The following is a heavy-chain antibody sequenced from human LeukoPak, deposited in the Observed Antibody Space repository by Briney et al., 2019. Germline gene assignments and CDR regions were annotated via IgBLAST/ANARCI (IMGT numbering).Heavy chain of an antibody. CDR1: GGSFSGYY. CDR3: VGAAYGLSDFDI. J-gene: IGHJ4*02. D-gene: IGHD2-21*01. Sequence: SETLSLTCAVYGGSFSGYYWSWIRQSPGKGLEWIGESNLNGRINYNPSLKSRVTISVDTSKNQFSLKLSSVTAADTAVYYCVGAAYGLSDFDIWGQGALVTVSS. CDR2: SNLNGRI. V-gene: IGHV4-34*01.